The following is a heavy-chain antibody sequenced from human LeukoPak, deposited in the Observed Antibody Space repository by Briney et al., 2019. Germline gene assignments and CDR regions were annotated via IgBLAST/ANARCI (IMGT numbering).Heavy chain of an antibody. Sequence: GSLRLSCAASGFTISTYDINWVSQAPGRGLEWIGEINHSGSTNYNPSLKSRVTISVDTSKNQFSLKLSSVTAADTAVYYCARGLGYCSSTSCYKVAARRSYYFDYWGQGTLVTVSS. J-gene: IGHJ4*02. CDR2: INHSGST. CDR1: GFTISTYD. V-gene: IGHV4-34*01. CDR3: ARGLGYCSSTSCYKVAARRSYYFDY. D-gene: IGHD2-2*02.